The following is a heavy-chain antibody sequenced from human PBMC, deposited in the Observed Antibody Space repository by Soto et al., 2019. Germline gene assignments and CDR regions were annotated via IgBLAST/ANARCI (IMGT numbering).Heavy chain of an antibody. V-gene: IGHV4-61*01. CDR1: GGSVTSGSYY. Sequence: SETLSLTCSISGGSVTSGSYYWSWIRQPPGKGLEWIGYIYYSGSIDYNPSLKSRVTISADTSKSQFSLMMSSVTAADTAVYYCARYSSSSVFDYWGQGILVTVSS. D-gene: IGHD6-6*01. CDR2: IYYSGSI. CDR3: ARYSSSSVFDY. J-gene: IGHJ4*02.